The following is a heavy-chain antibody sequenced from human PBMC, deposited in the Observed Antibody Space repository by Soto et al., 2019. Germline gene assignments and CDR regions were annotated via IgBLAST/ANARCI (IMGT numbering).Heavy chain of an antibody. V-gene: IGHV3-21*01. CDR3: ARDRLARGIPVAGRIDY. J-gene: IGHJ4*02. D-gene: IGHD6-19*01. CDR2: ISSTGALM. CDR1: GVSFSQYS. Sequence: PGGSVRLSCAASGVSFSQYSMNWVRQAPGKGLEWVSSISSTGALMYYADSVKGRFTISRDDADNSLYLQMNSLRVEDTAVYYCARDRLARGIPVAGRIDYWGQGALVTVSS.